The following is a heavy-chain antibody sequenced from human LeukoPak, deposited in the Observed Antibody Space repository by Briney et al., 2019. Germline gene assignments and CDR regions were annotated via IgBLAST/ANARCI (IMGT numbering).Heavy chain of an antibody. CDR2: IYYSGST. V-gene: IGHV4-59*01. D-gene: IGHD5-18*01. J-gene: IGHJ6*02. CDR1: GGSISSYY. Sequence: SETLSLTCTVSGGSISSYYWSWIRQPPGKGLEWIGYIYYSGSTNYNPSLKSRVTISVDTSKNQFSLKLSSVTAADTAVYHCARDRIQHYGMDVWGQGTTVTVSS. CDR3: ARDRIQHYGMDV.